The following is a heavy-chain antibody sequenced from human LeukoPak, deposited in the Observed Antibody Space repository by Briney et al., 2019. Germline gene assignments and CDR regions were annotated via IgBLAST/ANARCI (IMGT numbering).Heavy chain of an antibody. CDR1: GYTFTGYY. J-gene: IGHJ4*02. V-gene: IGHV1-2*04. CDR2: INCNSGGT. CDR3: VRDSSTVSTPYFDY. Sequence: EASVKVSCKASGYTFTGYYIHWVRQAPGQGLEWMGWINCNSGGTNYAQRFQGWVTMTRDTSITTAYMELSRLRSDDTAVYYCVRDSSTVSTPYFDYWGQGSPVSVSS. D-gene: IGHD4-17*01.